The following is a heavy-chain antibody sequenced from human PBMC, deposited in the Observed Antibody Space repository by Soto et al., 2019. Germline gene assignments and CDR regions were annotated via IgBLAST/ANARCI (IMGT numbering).Heavy chain of an antibody. CDR2: IRSSGSAK. V-gene: IGHV3-48*02. CDR1: GFTFSTYN. CDR3: AIGDIDESYSNY. D-gene: IGHD1-26*01. J-gene: IGHJ4*02. Sequence: GGSLRLSCAASGFTFSTYNMNWVRQAPGKGLEWLSFIRSSGSAKYYAESVKGRFTISRDDAKNSLYLQMNSLRDEDTAVYYCAIGDIDESYSNYWGQGTLVTVSS.